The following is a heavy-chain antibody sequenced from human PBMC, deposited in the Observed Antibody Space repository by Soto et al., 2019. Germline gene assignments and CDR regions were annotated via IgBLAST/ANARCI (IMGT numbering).Heavy chain of an antibody. V-gene: IGHV1-2*02. CDR3: ARSIAARRTVDY. Sequence: SVEVSCRASGYTFTAYYMHWVRQAPGQGLEWMGWVNPNSGGTNYAQKFQGRVTMTRDTSITTAYMELSRLRSDDTAVYYCARSIAARRTVDYWGQGTRVTVSS. CDR1: GYTFTAYY. D-gene: IGHD6-6*01. J-gene: IGHJ4*01. CDR2: VNPNSGGT.